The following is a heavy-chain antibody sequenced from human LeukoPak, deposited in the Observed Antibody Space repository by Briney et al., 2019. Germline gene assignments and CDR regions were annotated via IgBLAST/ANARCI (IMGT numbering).Heavy chain of an antibody. Sequence: PGRSLRLSCAASGFTFSSYGMHWVRQAPGKGLEWVAVISYDGSNKYYADSVKGRFTISRDNSKNTLYLQMNSLRAEDTAVYYCAKEGVVEDIVVVPAAYFDCWGQGTLVTVSS. CDR1: GFTFSSYG. J-gene: IGHJ4*02. CDR2: ISYDGSNK. CDR3: AKEGVVEDIVVVPAAYFDC. V-gene: IGHV3-30*18. D-gene: IGHD2-2*01.